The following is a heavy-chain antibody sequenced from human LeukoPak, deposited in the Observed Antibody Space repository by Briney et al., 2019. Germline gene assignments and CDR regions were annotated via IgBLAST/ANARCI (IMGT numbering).Heavy chain of an antibody. D-gene: IGHD3-10*01. CDR1: GFTFSSYA. V-gene: IGHV3-23*01. CDR3: AKRANYGSGSYYFGAFDI. J-gene: IGHJ3*02. Sequence: GGSLRLPCAASGFTFSSYAMSWVRQAPGKGLEWVSAISGSGGSTYYADSVKGRFTISRDNSKNTLYLQMNSLRAEDTAVYYCAKRANYGSGSYYFGAFDIWGQGTMVTVSS. CDR2: ISGSGGST.